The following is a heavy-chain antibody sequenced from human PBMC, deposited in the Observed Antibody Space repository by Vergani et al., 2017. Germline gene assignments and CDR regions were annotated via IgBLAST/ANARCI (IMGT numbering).Heavy chain of an antibody. V-gene: IGHV4-59*01. CDR1: GGSMSGYY. CDR3: GRVADFYGLGSRLLDL. Sequence: QVRLQESGPGLVKPSETLSLTCSVSGGSMSGYYWSWIRQPPGKELEWIGYMYHSGSTNYNPSLETRVTISGDTSKNQFSLKLNSLTAADTAVYYCGRVADFYGLGSRLLDLWGQGSLVTVSS. J-gene: IGHJ5*02. D-gene: IGHD3-10*01. CDR2: MYHSGST.